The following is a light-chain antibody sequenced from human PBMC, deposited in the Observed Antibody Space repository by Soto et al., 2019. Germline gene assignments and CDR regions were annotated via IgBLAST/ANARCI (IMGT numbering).Light chain of an antibody. V-gene: IGLV1-51*02. Sequence: QSVLTQPPSVSAAPGQKVTISCSGSSSNIGSDYVSWYQQLPGTAPKLLIYENNKRPSGIPDRFSGSKSGTSATLGITGLQTWDEADYYCAAWDKSLSGGVFGGGTKLTVL. CDR3: AAWDKSLSGGV. CDR2: ENN. J-gene: IGLJ2*01. CDR1: SSNIGSDY.